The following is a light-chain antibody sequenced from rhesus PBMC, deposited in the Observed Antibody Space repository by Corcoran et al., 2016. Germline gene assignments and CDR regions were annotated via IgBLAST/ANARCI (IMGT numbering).Light chain of an antibody. CDR3: QQYSSRPT. CDR1: QGISSW. V-gene: IGKV1-22*01. J-gene: IGKJ4*01. Sequence: DIQMTQSPSSLSASVGDTVTITCRASQGISSWLAWYQQKPGKAPKILIYKASSLESGVPSRFSGSGAVTYFTLTIRSLQSEDFATYYCQQYSSRPTFGGGTKVELK. CDR2: KAS.